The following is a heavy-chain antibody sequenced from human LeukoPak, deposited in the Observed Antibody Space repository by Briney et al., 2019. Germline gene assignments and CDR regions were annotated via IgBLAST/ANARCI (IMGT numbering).Heavy chain of an antibody. J-gene: IGHJ6*02. D-gene: IGHD3-10*01. CDR3: ARDPNYYGSANFALDV. CDR1: GFTVSSNY. CDR2: TYSGGST. Sequence: PGGSLRLSCAASGFTVSSNYMSWVRQAPGMGLEWVSVTYSGGSTFYAVSVKGRFTISRDNSKNTLYLQMNSLRAEDTAVYYCARDPNYYGSANFALDVWGQGTTVTVSS. V-gene: IGHV3-53*01.